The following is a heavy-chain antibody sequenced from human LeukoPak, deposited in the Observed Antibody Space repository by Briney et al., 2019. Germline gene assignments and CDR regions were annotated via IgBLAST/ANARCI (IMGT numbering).Heavy chain of an antibody. D-gene: IGHD3-10*01. J-gene: IGHJ6*02. V-gene: IGHV4-61*08. CDR3: ARLNLYGSGSYYNDDYGMDV. Sequence: SETLSLTCTVSGGSISSGDYYWSWIRQPPGKGLEWIGYIYYSGSTNYNPSLKSRVTISVDTSKNQFSLKLSSVTAADTAVYYCARLNLYGSGSYYNDDYGMDVWGQGTTVTVSS. CDR2: IYYSGST. CDR1: GGSISSGDYY.